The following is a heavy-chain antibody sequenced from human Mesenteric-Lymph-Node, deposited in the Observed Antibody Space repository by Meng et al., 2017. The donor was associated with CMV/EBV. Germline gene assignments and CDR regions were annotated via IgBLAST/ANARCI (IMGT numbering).Heavy chain of an antibody. CDR1: GFTFSSYT. CDR2: ISSSSSYI. J-gene: IGHJ4*02. Sequence: GESLKISCAASGFTFSSYTMNWVRQAPGKGLEWVSSISSSSSYIYYADSVKGRFTISRDNAKNSLYLQMNSLRAEDTAVYYCAGEPYDFWSGPGALDYWGQGTLVTVSS. V-gene: IGHV3-21*01. CDR3: AGEPYDFWSGPGALDY. D-gene: IGHD3-3*01.